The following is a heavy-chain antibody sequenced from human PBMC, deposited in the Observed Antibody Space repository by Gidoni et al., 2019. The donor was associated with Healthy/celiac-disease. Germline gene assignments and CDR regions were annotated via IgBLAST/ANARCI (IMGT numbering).Heavy chain of an antibody. CDR3: ARDFAGWGGYGSADAFDI. Sequence: QVQLQESGPGLVKPSQTLSLTCTVSGGSISSGGYYWSGIRQHPGKGPEWIGYIYYSGSTYYNPSLKSRVTISVDTSKNQFSLKLSSVTAADTAVYYCARDFAGWGGYGSADAFDIWGQGTMVTVSS. CDR1: GGSISSGGYY. CDR2: IYYSGST. D-gene: IGHD5-12*01. V-gene: IGHV4-31*03. J-gene: IGHJ3*02.